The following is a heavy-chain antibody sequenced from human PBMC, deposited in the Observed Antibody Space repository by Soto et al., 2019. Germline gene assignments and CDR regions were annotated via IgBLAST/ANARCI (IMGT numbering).Heavy chain of an antibody. CDR3: ASPKIAFYNWFDP. CDR2: IYYSGST. D-gene: IGHD3-3*02. V-gene: IGHV4-39*01. CDR1: GGSISSYY. Sequence: PSETRSLTCTVSGGSISSYYWGWIRQPPWKGLEWIGSIYYSGSTYYNPSLKSRVTISVDTSKNQFSLKLSSVTAADTAVYYCASPKIAFYNWFDPWGQGTLVTVSS. J-gene: IGHJ5*02.